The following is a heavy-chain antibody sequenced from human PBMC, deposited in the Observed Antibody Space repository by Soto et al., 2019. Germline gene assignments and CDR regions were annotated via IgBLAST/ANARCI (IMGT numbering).Heavy chain of an antibody. J-gene: IGHJ6*02. D-gene: IGHD3-22*01. CDR2: ISSSGSTI. V-gene: IGHV3-48*03. Sequence: SLRLSCAASGFTFSSYEMNWVRQAPGKGLEWVSYISSSGSTIYYADSVKGRFTISRDNAKNSLYLQMNSLRAEDTAVYYCARDTYYYDSSGGMDVWGQGTTVTVSS. CDR1: GFTFSSYE. CDR3: ARDTYYYDSSGGMDV.